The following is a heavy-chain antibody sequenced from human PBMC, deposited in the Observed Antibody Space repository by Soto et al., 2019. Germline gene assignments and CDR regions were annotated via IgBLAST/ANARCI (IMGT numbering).Heavy chain of an antibody. D-gene: IGHD6-25*01. V-gene: IGHV3-33*01. CDR1: GFTFSSYG. CDR3: ASSGLSFDAFDI. J-gene: IGHJ3*02. CDR2: IWYDGSNK. Sequence: GALRLSCAASGFTFSSYGMHWVRQAPGKGLEWVAVIWYDGSNKYYADSVKGRFTISRDNSKNTLYLQMNSLRAEDTAVYYCASSGLSFDAFDIWGQGTMVTVSS.